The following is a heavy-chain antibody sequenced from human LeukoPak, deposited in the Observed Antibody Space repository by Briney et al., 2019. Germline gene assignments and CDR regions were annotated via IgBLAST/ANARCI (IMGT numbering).Heavy chain of an antibody. CDR1: GFTFSDYY. V-gene: IGHV3-11*01. Sequence: GGSLRLSCAASGFTFSDYYMSWIRQAPGKGLEWVSYISSSGSTIYYADSVKGRFTISRDNAKNSLYLQMNSLRAEDTAVYYCARESALYCSGGSCYRVSFDYWGQGTLVTVSS. CDR3: ARESALYCSGGSCYRVSFDY. J-gene: IGHJ4*02. CDR2: ISSSGSTI. D-gene: IGHD2-15*01.